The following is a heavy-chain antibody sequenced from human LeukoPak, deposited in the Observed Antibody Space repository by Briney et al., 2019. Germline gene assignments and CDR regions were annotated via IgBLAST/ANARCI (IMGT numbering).Heavy chain of an antibody. Sequence: SETLSLTCTVSGGSISSGSYYWTWIRQPAGRGLEWIGRIYSTGSAHYSPSLKSRVTTSFDTSKNQFSLTLRSVTAADTAMYYCARGFQQQLIPYLDYWGQGILVPVSS. D-gene: IGHD6-13*01. CDR3: ARGFQQQLIPYLDY. V-gene: IGHV4-61*02. CDR2: IYSTGSA. CDR1: GGSISSGSYY. J-gene: IGHJ4*02.